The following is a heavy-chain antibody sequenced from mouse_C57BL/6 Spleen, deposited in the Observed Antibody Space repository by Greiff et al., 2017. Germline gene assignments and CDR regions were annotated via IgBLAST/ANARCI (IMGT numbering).Heavy chain of an antibody. CDR1: GYAFSSYW. J-gene: IGHJ2*01. CDR2: IYPGDGDT. Sequence: VQVVESGAELVKPGASVKISCKASGYAFSSYWMNWVKQRPGKGLEWIGQIYPGDGDTNYNGKFKGKATLTADKSSSTAYMQLSSLTSEDSAVYFCARPLRAGSYYFDYWGQGTTLTVSS. CDR3: ARPLRAGSYYFDY. D-gene: IGHD4-1*01. V-gene: IGHV1-80*01.